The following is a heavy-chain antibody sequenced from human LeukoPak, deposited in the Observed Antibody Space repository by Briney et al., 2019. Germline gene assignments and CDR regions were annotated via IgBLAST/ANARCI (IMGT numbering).Heavy chain of an antibody. CDR1: RGTFSNYA. Sequence: GSSVKVSCKASRGTFSNYAISWVRQAPGQGLEWMGGIIPIFGTANYAQKFQGRVTITADESTSTAYMELSSLRSEDTAVYYCARGESSSWYNHFDYWGQGTLVTVSS. D-gene: IGHD6-13*01. CDR2: IIPIFGTA. J-gene: IGHJ4*02. CDR3: ARGESSSWYNHFDY. V-gene: IGHV1-69*01.